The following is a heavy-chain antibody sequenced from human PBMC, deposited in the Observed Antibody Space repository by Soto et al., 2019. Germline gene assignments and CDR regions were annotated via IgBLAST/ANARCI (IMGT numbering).Heavy chain of an antibody. CDR1: GFTFSGYT. Sequence: EVHLLESGGGLVQPGGSLRLSCAASGFTFSGYTMNWVRQAPGKGLEWVAVIGNSGDGTHYADSVKGRFTISRDNSKNTLYLQMESRRAEDAAVYYCVKDVWDYWGQGVLVTVSS. D-gene: IGHD2-21*01. V-gene: IGHV3-23*01. CDR2: IGNSGDGT. J-gene: IGHJ4*02. CDR3: VKDVWDY.